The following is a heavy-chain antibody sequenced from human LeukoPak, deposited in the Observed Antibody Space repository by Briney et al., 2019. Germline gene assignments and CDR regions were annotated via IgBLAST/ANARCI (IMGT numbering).Heavy chain of an antibody. CDR3: ARNSLGATYYDFWSGYRSHDAFDI. J-gene: IGHJ3*02. CDR1: GYTFTGYY. V-gene: IGHV1-2*06. CDR2: INPNSGGT. Sequence: ASVKVSCKASGYTFTGYYMHWVRQAPGQGLEWMGRINPNSGGTNYAQKFQGRVTMTRDTSISTAYMELSRLRSDDTAVYYCARNSLGATYYDFWSGYRSHDAFDIWGQGTMVTVSS. D-gene: IGHD3-3*01.